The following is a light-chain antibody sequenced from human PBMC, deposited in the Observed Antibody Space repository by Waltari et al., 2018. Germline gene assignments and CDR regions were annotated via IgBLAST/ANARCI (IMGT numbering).Light chain of an antibody. V-gene: IGKV1-5*03. J-gene: IGKJ4*01. CDR1: QSISNW. CDR2: KAS. Sequence: DIQTTQFPSTLSASVRVRVSLTARASQSISNWLAWYQQKPGKAPKPLIYKASTLESGVPSRFSGSGSGTEFTLTISSLQPDDFATYYCQQYNSYSLLTFGGGTKVEIK. CDR3: QQYNSYSLLT.